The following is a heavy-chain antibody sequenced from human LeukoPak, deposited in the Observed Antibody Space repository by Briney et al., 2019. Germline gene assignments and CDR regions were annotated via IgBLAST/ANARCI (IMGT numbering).Heavy chain of an antibody. Sequence: SETLSLTCAVYGGSFSGYYWSWIRQPPGKGLEWIGEINHSGSTNYNPSLKSRVTISVDTSKNQFSLKLSSVTAADTAVYYCARLPRGVVGGFGPLPWGQGTLVTVSS. CDR1: GGSFSGYY. V-gene: IGHV4-34*01. CDR3: ARLPRGVVGGFGPLP. J-gene: IGHJ5*02. CDR2: INHSGST. D-gene: IGHD3-10*01.